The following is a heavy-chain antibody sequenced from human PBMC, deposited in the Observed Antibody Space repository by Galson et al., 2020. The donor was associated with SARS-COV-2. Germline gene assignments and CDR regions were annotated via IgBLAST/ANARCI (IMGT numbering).Heavy chain of an antibody. J-gene: IGHJ3*02. CDR3: EHGSRRGAVVDAFDI. V-gene: IGHV2-5*02. Sequence: SGPTLVKPTQTLPLTCTLSGFSLTPTALSVGWVRQPPRLALEWLALIYCDDATRYSPSLQSRLTITKDTSKNQVVLTMTNMDPVDTGTYYCEHGSRRGAVVDAFDIWGQGTMGTVSS. CDR1: GFSLTPTALS. CDR2: IYCDDAT. D-gene: IGHD5-12*01.